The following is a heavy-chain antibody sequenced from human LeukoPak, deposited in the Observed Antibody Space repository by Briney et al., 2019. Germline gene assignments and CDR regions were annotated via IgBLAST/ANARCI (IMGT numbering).Heavy chain of an antibody. V-gene: IGHV1-18*01. J-gene: IGHJ6*02. D-gene: IGHD3-22*01. CDR3: ARDNPPDYYDSSGVYYGMGV. Sequence: ASVKVSCKASGYTFTSYGISWVRQAPGQGLEWMGWISAYNGNTNYAQKLQGRVTMTTDTSTSTAYMELRSLRSDDTAVYYCARDNPPDYYDSSGVYYGMGVWGQGTTVTVSS. CDR1: GYTFTSYG. CDR2: ISAYNGNT.